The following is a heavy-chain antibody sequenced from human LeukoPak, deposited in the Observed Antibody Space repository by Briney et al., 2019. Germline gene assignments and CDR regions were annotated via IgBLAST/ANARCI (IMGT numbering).Heavy chain of an antibody. J-gene: IGHJ4*02. D-gene: IGHD1-26*01. Sequence: AASVKVSCKASGYTFTSYYMHWVRQAPGQGLEWMGIINPSGGSTSDAQRFQGRVTMTRDTSTSTVYMELSSLRSEDTAVYYCARERIVGASIDYWGQGTLVTVSS. CDR3: ARERIVGASIDY. CDR1: GYTFTSYY. V-gene: IGHV1-46*01. CDR2: INPSGGST.